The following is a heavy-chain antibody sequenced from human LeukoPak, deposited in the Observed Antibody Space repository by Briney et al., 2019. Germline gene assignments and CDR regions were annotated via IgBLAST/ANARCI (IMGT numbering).Heavy chain of an antibody. J-gene: IGHJ4*02. V-gene: IGHV3-21*01. CDR2: ISSSGSYI. D-gene: IGHD4-17*01. Sequence: GGSLRLSCEASGFSFSDAWMNWVRQAPGKGLEWVSSISSSGSYIYYADSVKGRFTISRDNAKNSLYLQMNSLRAEDTAVYYCARGYYGDPSQVYYFDYWGQGTLVTVSS. CDR3: ARGYYGDPSQVYYFDY. CDR1: GFSFSDAW.